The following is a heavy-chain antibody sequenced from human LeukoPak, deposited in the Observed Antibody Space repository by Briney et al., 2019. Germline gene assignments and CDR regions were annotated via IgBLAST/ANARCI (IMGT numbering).Heavy chain of an antibody. CDR3: AMGRDGYNYVNY. Sequence: AGGSLRLSCAASGFTFSSYSMKWVRQAPGKGLEWVSSISSSSSYIYYADSVKGRFTISRDNAKNSLYLQMNSLRAEDTAVYYCAMGRDGYNYVNYWGQGTPVTVSS. CDR2: ISSSSSYI. D-gene: IGHD5-24*01. V-gene: IGHV3-21*01. CDR1: GFTFSSYS. J-gene: IGHJ4*02.